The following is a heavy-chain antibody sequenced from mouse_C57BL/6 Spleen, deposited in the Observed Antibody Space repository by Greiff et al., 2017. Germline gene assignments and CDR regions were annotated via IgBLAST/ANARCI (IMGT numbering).Heavy chain of an antibody. J-gene: IGHJ3*01. CDR1: GYTFTSYW. CDR2: IYPSDSET. CDR3: SRSELRLRFAY. D-gene: IGHD3-2*02. V-gene: IGHV1-61*01. Sequence: QVQLQQPGAELVRPGSSVKLSCKASGYTFTSYWMDWVKQRPGQGLEWIGNIYPSDSETHYNQKFEDKATLTVDKSSSTAYMQLSSLTSEDSAVYYCSRSELRLRFAYWGQGTLVTVSA.